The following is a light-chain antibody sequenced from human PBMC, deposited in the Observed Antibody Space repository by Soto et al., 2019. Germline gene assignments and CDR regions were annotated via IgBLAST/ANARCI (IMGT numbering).Light chain of an antibody. CDR2: AAS. J-gene: IGKJ4*01. V-gene: IGKV1-8*01. Sequence: AIRMTQSPSSFSASTGDRVTITCRASQGISSYLAWYQQKPGKAPKLLIYAASTLQSGVPSRFSGSGSGADFTLTISCLQSEDFATYYCQPYSRYPLTFGGGTKVDIK. CDR3: QPYSRYPLT. CDR1: QGISSY.